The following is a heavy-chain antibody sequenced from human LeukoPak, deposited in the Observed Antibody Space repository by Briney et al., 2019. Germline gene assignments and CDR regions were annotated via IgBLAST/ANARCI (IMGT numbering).Heavy chain of an antibody. Sequence: PSETLSLTCTVSGGSISSYYWSWIRQPPGKGLEWIGDIYYSGTTNYNPSLKSRVTISVDTSRNQFSLKLSSVTAADTAVYYCARVFFQPYYFDYWGQGTLVTVSS. J-gene: IGHJ4*02. D-gene: IGHD3-3*01. CDR1: GGSISSYY. CDR2: IYYSGTT. V-gene: IGHV4-59*08. CDR3: ARVFFQPYYFDY.